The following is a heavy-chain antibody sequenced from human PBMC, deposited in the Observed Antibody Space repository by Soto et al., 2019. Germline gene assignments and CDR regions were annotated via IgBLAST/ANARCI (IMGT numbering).Heavy chain of an antibody. CDR2: ISYDGSNK. CDR3: AKDLGGCSSTSCPIYYYYYYMDV. Sequence: GGSLRLSCAASGFTFSSYGMHWVRQAPGKGLEWVAVISYDGSNKYYADSVKGRFTISRDNSKNTLYLQMNSLRAEDTAVYYCAKDLGGCSSTSCPIYYYYYYMDVWGKGTTVTVSS. D-gene: IGHD2-2*01. CDR1: GFTFSSYG. J-gene: IGHJ6*03. V-gene: IGHV3-30*18.